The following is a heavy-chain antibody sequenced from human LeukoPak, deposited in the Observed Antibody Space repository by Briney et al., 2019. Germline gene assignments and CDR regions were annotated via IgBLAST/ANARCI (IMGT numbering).Heavy chain of an antibody. CDR2: INNSRDST. CDR1: GFTFSNYW. V-gene: IGHV3-23*01. D-gene: IGHD6-13*01. J-gene: IGHJ4*02. CDR3: AKPHQQLIYYFDY. Sequence: PGGSLRLSCAASGFTFSNYWMNWVRQAPGKGLEWVSGINNSRDSTYYADSVKGRFTISRDNSKNTLYLQMNSLSAEDTAVYYCAKPHQQLIYYFDYWGQGSLVTVSS.